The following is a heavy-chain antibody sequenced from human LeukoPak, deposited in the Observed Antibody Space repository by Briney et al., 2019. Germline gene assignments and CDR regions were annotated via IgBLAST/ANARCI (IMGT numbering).Heavy chain of an antibody. CDR2: MNPNSGNT. V-gene: IGHV1-8*01. J-gene: IGHJ6*02. Sequence: ASVKVSCKASGYTFTSYDINWVRQATGQGLEWVGWMNPNSGNTGYAQKFQGRVTMTRNTSISTDYMELSSLRSEDTAVYYCARGYDFWSGYYTDYYYGMDVWGQGTTVTVSS. CDR3: ARGYDFWSGYYTDYYYGMDV. D-gene: IGHD3-3*01. CDR1: GYTFTSYD.